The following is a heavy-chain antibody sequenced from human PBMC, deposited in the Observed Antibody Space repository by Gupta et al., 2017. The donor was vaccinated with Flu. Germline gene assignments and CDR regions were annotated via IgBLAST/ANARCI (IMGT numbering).Heavy chain of an antibody. CDR3: VADSSGYYYFGYFDL. J-gene: IGHJ2*01. D-gene: IGHD3-22*01. Sequence: EVQLLESGGGLVQPGGSLRLSCAASGFTFSSYAMSWVRQAPGKGLEWVSAISGSGGSTYYADSVKGRFTISRDNSKNTLYLQMNSLRAEDTAVYYCVADSSGYYYFGYFDLWGRGTLVTVSS. CDR2: ISGSGGST. CDR1: GFTFSSYA. V-gene: IGHV3-23*01.